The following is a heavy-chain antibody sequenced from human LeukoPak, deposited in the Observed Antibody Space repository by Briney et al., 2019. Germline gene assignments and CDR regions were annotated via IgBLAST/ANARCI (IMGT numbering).Heavy chain of an antibody. Sequence: GRSLRLSCAASGFTFSSYSMTWVRQAPGKGLEWVSAISGSGGTTYYADSVKGRFTISRDNSKNTLHLQMNSLRAEDTAVYYCAKRTTYYDFPWGQGTLVTVSS. J-gene: IGHJ5*02. D-gene: IGHD3-3*01. V-gene: IGHV3-23*01. CDR2: ISGSGGTT. CDR1: GFTFSSYS. CDR3: AKRTTYYDFP.